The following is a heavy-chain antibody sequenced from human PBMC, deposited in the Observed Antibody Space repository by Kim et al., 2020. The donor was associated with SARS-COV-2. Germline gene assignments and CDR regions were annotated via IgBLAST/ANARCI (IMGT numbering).Heavy chain of an antibody. D-gene: IGHD3-3*01. CDR1: GFTFSSYS. CDR2: ISSSSGYI. Sequence: GGSLRLSCAASGFTFSSYSMNWVRQAPGKGLEWVSSISSSSGYIYYAHSVKGRFTISRDNAKNSLYLQMNSLGAEDTAVYYCARSRRSLWSAYDYWGQGTLVTVSS. J-gene: IGHJ4*02. CDR3: ARSRRSLWSAYDY. V-gene: IGHV3-21*01.